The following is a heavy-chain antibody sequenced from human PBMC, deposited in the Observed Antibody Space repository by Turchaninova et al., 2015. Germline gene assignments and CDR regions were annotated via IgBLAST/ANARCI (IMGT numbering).Heavy chain of an antibody. CDR2: TYYRSKWFD. V-gene: IGHV6-1*01. Sequence: GPGLVKPSQTLSLPCDISGDSVSSNTAAWNWIRQSPSRGLEWLGRTYYRSKWFDEYPESLYSRITNNADTSKNQLSLQLNSVTPEDTAVYYCARDRAPYYCAMDVWGQGTSVTVSS. CDR3: ARDRAPYYCAMDV. J-gene: IGHJ6*02. CDR1: GDSVSSNTAA. D-gene: IGHD3-10*01.